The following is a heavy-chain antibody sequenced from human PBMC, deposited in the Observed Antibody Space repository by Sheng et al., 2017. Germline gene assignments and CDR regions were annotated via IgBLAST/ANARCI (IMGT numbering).Heavy chain of an antibody. CDR3: AKEMVNVFDL. V-gene: IGHV3-30*02. CDR1: GFTFSSYD. J-gene: IGHJ3*01. CDR2: IRYDGNKK. D-gene: IGHD5-18*01. Sequence: QVHLVESGGGVVQPGGSLRLSCIASGFTFSSYDMHWVRQAPGKGLEWVAFIRYDGNKKYYADSVKGRFTISRDNSKNRLYLQMNSLRAEDTAVYYCAKEMVNVFDLWGQGTMVTVSS.